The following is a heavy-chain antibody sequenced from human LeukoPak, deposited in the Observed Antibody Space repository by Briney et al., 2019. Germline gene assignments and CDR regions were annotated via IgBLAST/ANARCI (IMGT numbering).Heavy chain of an antibody. J-gene: IGHJ6*03. D-gene: IGHD3-10*01. CDR2: IYYSGST. CDR1: GGSISSSSYY. V-gene: IGHV4-39*07. CDR3: ARAVDTMVRGVGWAPTFGRHYYMDV. Sequence: PSETLSLTCTVSGGSISSSSYYWGWIRQPPGKGLEWIGSIYYSGSTYYNPSLKSRVTISVDTSKNQFSLKLSSVTAADTAVYYCARAVDTMVRGVGWAPTFGRHYYMDVWGKGTTVTISS.